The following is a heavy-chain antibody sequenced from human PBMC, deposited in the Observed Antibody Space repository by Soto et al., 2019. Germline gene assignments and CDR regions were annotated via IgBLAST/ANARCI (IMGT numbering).Heavy chain of an antibody. CDR3: ARGGCVGDCYQFDY. Sequence: SETLSLTCTVSGGSISSGGYYWSWIRQHPGKGLEWIGYIYYSGSTYYNPSLKSRVTISVDTSKNQFSLKLSSVTAADTAVYYCARGGCVGDCYQFDYWGQGTLVTVSS. CDR1: GGSISSGGYY. J-gene: IGHJ4*02. D-gene: IGHD2-21*02. V-gene: IGHV4-31*03. CDR2: IYYSGST.